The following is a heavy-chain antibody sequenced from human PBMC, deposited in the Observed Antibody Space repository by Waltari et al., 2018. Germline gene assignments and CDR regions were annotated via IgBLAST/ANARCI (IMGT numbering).Heavy chain of an antibody. CDR1: GFTFSSYG. J-gene: IGHJ4*02. CDR3: AISGYYDSSGYGDGAY. V-gene: IGHV3-33*01. D-gene: IGHD3-22*01. CDR2: IWYDGSNK. Sequence: QVQLVESGGGVVQPGRSLRLSCAASGFTFSSYGSHWVRQAPGKGLEWVAVIWYDGSNKYYADSVKGRFTISRDNSKNTLYLQMNSLRAEDTAVYYCAISGYYDSSGYGDGAYWGQGTLVTVSS.